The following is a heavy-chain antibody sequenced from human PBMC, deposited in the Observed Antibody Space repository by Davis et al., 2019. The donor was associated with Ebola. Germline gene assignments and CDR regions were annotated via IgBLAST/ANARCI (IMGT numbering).Heavy chain of an antibody. CDR3: AREYCSGGSCYHGRAYFDY. CDR1: GGTFSSYA. J-gene: IGHJ4*02. D-gene: IGHD2-15*01. Sequence: SVKVSCKASGGTFSSYAISWVRQAPGQRLEWMGGIIPIFGTANYAQKFQGRVTITADKSTSTAYMELSSLRSEDTAVYYCAREYCSGGSCYHGRAYFDYWGQGTLVTVSS. CDR2: IIPIFGTA. V-gene: IGHV1-69*06.